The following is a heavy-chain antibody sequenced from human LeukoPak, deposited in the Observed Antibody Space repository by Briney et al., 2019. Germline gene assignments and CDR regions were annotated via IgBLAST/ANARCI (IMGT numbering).Heavy chain of an antibody. CDR1: GFTFSTYT. V-gene: IGHV3-48*01. J-gene: IGHJ4*02. CDR2: IGTSGNTI. Sequence: PGGSLRLSCAASGFTFSTYTMNWVRQAPGKGLEWVSFIGTSGNTIYYADSVKGRFTVSRDNAKNSLYLQMNSLRADDTAVYYCARDQWLDYWGQGTLVTVSS. D-gene: IGHD6-19*01. CDR3: ARDQWLDY.